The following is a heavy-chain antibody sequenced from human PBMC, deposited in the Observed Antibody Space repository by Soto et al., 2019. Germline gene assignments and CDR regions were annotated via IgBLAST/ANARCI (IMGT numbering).Heavy chain of an antibody. J-gene: IGHJ6*02. CDR3: VRGRSSGLRYGMGV. V-gene: IGHV3-33*01. Sequence: QGQLVESGGGVVQPGRPLRLSCAASGFTFGAYGIHWVRQAPGKGLEWVAVVWYEGTETDYQDSVRDRFTISRDNSQNTLYLQIMSMKAEETAVYYGVRGRSSGLRYGMGVWGQGTTVTVSS. CDR2: VWYEGTET. D-gene: IGHD3-22*01. CDR1: GFTFGAYG.